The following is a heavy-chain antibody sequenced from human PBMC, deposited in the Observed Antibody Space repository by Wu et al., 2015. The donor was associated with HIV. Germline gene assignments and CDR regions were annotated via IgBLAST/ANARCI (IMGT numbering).Heavy chain of an antibody. CDR1: GYTFTGYY. V-gene: IGHV1-2*02. CDR3: ARVRAYYDSSGYYQYDAFDI. CDR2: INPNSGGT. Sequence: QVQLVQSGAEVKKPGASVKVSCKASGYTFTGYYMHWVRQAPGQGLEWMGWINPNSGGTNYAQKFQGRVTMTRDTSISTAYMELSRLRSDDTAVYYCARVRAYYDSSGYYQYDAFDIWGQGQWSPXLQ. J-gene: IGHJ3*02. D-gene: IGHD3-22*01.